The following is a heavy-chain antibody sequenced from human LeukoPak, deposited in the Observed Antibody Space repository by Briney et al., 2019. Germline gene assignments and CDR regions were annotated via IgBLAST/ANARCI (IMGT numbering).Heavy chain of an antibody. Sequence: GGSLRLSCAASGFTFSSYTMSWVRQAPGKGLEWVSTIATSDGNTYYADSVKGRFTVSRDNSKNTLFLQMDSLRAEDTAVYYCAKDGGLWVSAHWGDSWGRGTLVTVSS. J-gene: IGHJ4*02. D-gene: IGHD7-27*01. CDR3: AKDGGLWVSAHWGDS. CDR2: IATSDGNT. CDR1: GFTFSSYT. V-gene: IGHV3-23*01.